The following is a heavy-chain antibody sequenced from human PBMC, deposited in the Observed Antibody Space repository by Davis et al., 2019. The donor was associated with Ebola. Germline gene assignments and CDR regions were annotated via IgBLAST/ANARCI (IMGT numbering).Heavy chain of an antibody. V-gene: IGHV3-21*01. CDR2: ISSSSNYI. D-gene: IGHD2-21*02. J-gene: IGHJ2*01. CDR3: VRDPALVVTGGGWFFGL. CDR1: GFTFSSYN. Sequence: GESLKISCAASGFTFSSYNMVWVRQAPGKGLEWVSFISSSSNYIYYADSVKGRFTVSRDNAKNSLYLQMNSLRAEDTAVYYCVRDPALVVTGGGWFFGLWGRGTLVTVSS.